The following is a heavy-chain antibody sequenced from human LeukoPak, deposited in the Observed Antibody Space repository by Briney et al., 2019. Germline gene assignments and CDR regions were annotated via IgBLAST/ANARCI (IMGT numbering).Heavy chain of an antibody. D-gene: IGHD6-13*01. J-gene: IGHJ4*02. CDR1: GYTFTSYD. CDR3: ATQGGASSSWYYFDY. CDR2: MNPNSGNT. Sequence: RASVKVSCKASGYTFTSYDINWERQATGQGLEWMGWMNPNSGNTGYAQKFQGRVTMTRNTSISTAYMELSSLRSEDTAVYYCATQGGASSSWYYFDYWGQGTLVTVSS. V-gene: IGHV1-8*01.